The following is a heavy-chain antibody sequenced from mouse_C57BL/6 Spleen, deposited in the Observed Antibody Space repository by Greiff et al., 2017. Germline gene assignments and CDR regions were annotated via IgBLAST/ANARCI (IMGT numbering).Heavy chain of an antibody. CDR3: ARGDYYGSSYDWYFDV. CDR2: INPNNGGT. D-gene: IGHD1-1*01. V-gene: IGHV1-22*01. J-gene: IGHJ1*03. CDR1: GYTFTDYN. Sequence: VQLQQSGPELVKPGASVKMSCKASGYTFTDYNMHWVKQSHGESLEWIGYINPNNGGTSYNQKFKGKATLTVNKSSSTAYMELRSLTSEDSAVYYCARGDYYGSSYDWYFDVWGTGTTVTVSS.